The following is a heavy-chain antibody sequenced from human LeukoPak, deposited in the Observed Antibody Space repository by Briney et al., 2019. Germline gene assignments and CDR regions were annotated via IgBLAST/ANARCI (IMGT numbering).Heavy chain of an antibody. Sequence: SETLSLTCTVSGGSIISYYWSWIRQPPGKGLEWIGYIYSSGTTNYNPSLKSRVTISVDTSKNQFSLKLSSVTAADTAVYYCARETTYYYGSGPQAAFDIWGQGTMVTVSS. D-gene: IGHD3-10*01. J-gene: IGHJ3*02. V-gene: IGHV4-59*12. CDR2: IYSSGTT. CDR3: ARETTYYYGSGPQAAFDI. CDR1: GGSIISYY.